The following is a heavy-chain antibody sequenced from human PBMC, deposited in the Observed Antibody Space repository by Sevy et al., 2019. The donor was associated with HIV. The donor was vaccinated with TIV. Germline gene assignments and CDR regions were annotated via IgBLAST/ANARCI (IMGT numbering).Heavy chain of an antibody. CDR2: MNTYNGNT. CDR3: ARDTREKSFDY. CDR1: GYTFSGYS. V-gene: IGHV1-18*01. J-gene: IGHJ4*02. Sequence: ASVKVSCKASGYTFSGYSISWVRQAPGQGLEWMGWMNTYNGNTKYEQKVKGGVTMTTETSTSTAYMELRGLRSDDTAVYYCARDTREKSFDYWVQGTLVTVSS.